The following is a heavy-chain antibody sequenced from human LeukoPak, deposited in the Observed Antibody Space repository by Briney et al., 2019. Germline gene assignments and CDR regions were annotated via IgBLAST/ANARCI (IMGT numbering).Heavy chain of an antibody. J-gene: IGHJ4*02. CDR2: IIPILGIA. CDR1: GGTFSSYA. Sequence: ASVKVSCKASGGTFSSYAISWVRQAPGQGLEWMGRIIPILGIANYAQKFQGRVTITADKSTSTAYMELSSLRSEDTAVYYCARDGCSGGTCYQVYWGQGALVTVSS. V-gene: IGHV1-69*04. CDR3: ARDGCSGGTCYQVY. D-gene: IGHD2-15*01.